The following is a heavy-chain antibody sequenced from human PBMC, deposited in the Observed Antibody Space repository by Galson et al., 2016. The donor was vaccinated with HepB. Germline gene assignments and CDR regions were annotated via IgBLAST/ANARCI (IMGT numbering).Heavy chain of an antibody. J-gene: IGHJ2*01. CDR3: ARSACSGGAWYSFWYFDI. Sequence: QSGAEVKKPGESLKISCTTSGYKFTGKWIGWVRQKPGKGLEWMGIIYPGDSDTRYSPSFQGQVTISADKSTNTAHLQWSNLEASDTATYYCARSACSGGAWYSFWYFDIWGRGTPVTVSS. V-gene: IGHV5-51*01. D-gene: IGHD2-15*01. CDR2: IYPGDSDT. CDR1: GYKFTGKW.